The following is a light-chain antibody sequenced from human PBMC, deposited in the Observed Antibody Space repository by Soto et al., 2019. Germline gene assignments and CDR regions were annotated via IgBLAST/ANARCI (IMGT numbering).Light chain of an antibody. J-gene: IGLJ2*01. CDR3: AAWDGSLNNVL. Sequence: QSVLPRPPSASGTPGQRVTISCSGSGSSIGTNTVNWYRQLPGTAPKLLIYGNNQRPSGVPDRFSGSKSGTSASLAISGLQSEDEAEYYCAAWDGSLNNVLFGGGTKVTVL. V-gene: IGLV1-44*01. CDR2: GNN. CDR1: GSSIGTNT.